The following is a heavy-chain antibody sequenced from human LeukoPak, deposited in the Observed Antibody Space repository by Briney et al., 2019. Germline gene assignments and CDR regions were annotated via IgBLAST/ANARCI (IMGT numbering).Heavy chain of an antibody. CDR2: ISSSSSYI. CDR1: GFTFSSYS. Sequence: GSLRLSCAASGFTFSSYSMNWVRQAPGKGLEWVSSISSSSSYIYYADSVKGRFTISRDNAKNPLYLQMNSLRAEDTAVYYCARDGEMATGIDYWGQGTLVTVSS. CDR3: ARDGEMATGIDY. D-gene: IGHD5-24*01. V-gene: IGHV3-21*01. J-gene: IGHJ4*02.